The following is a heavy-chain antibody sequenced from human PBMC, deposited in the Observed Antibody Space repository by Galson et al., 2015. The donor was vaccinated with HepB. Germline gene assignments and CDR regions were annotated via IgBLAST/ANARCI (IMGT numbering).Heavy chain of an antibody. D-gene: IGHD3-3*01. CDR1: GFTFSSYW. CDR2: IKQDGSEK. Sequence: LRLSCAASGFTFSSYWMSWVRQAPGKGLEWVANIKQDGSEKYYVDSVKGRFTISRDNAKNSLYLQMNSLRAEDTAVYYCARGYQYDFWSGYSYYYYMDVWGKGTTVTVSS. CDR3: ARGYQYDFWSGYSYYYYMDV. J-gene: IGHJ6*03. V-gene: IGHV3-7*01.